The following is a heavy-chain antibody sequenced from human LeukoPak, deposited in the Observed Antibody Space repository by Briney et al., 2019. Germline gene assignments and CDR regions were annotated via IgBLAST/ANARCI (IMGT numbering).Heavy chain of an antibody. CDR3: ARGEMAIYPTYYYMDV. CDR1: GGSFSGYY. D-gene: IGHD5-24*01. V-gene: IGHV4-59*01. CDR2: IYYSGST. Sequence: PSETLSLTCAVYGGSFSGYYWSWIRQPPGKGLEWIGYIYYSGSTNYNPSLKSRVTISVDTSKNQFSLKLSSVTAADTAVYYCARGEMAIYPTYYYMDVWGKGTTVTISS. J-gene: IGHJ6*03.